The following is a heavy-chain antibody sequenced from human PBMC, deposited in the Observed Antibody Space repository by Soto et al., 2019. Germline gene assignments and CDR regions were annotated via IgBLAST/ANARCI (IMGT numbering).Heavy chain of an antibody. V-gene: IGHV3-23*01. CDR1: GFTFSEFA. CDR3: AAPRDEYGSGVSWFTYGMDI. D-gene: IGHD3-10*01. J-gene: IGHJ6*02. Sequence: GGSLRLSCLASGFTFSEFAMTWVRHVPGRGLEWVASLDGAGGSTYYAESVRGRFSISRDNSQNTLFLQMKRLTVDDTAIYYCAAPRDEYGSGVSWFTYGMDIWGQGTTGTVSS. CDR2: LDGAGGST.